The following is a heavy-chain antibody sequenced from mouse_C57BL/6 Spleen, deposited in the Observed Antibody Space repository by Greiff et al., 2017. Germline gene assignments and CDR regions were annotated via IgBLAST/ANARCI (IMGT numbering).Heavy chain of an antibody. CDR1: GYTFTSYW. CDR2: IDPSDSYT. D-gene: IGHD2-4*01. CDR3: ERDDYDEGGAWFAY. J-gene: IGHJ3*01. V-gene: IGHV1-59*01. Sequence: QVQLQQPGAELVRPGTSVKLSCKASGYTFTSYWMHWVKQRPGQGLEWIGVIDPSDSYTNYKQKFKGQATLSVDTSSSTAYLQLSSLTSEASATYYCERDDYDEGGAWFAYWGQGTLVTVSA.